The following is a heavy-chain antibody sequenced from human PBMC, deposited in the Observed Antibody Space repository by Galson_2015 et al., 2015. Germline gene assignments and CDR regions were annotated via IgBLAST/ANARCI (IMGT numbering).Heavy chain of an antibody. J-gene: IGHJ5*02. CDR2: INPSGGST. CDR1: GYTFTSYY. CDR3: ARDPDRIAVAGHGAPTFDP. D-gene: IGHD6-19*01. V-gene: IGHV1-46*01. Sequence: SVKVSCKASGYTFTSYYMHWVRQAPGQGLEWMGIINPSGGSTSYAQKFQGRVTMTRDTSTSTVYMELSSLRSEDTAVYYCARDPDRIAVAGHGAPTFDPWGQGTLVTVSS.